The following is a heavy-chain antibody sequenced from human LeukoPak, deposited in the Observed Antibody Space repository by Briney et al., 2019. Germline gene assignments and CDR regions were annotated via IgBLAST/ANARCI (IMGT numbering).Heavy chain of an antibody. V-gene: IGHV4-34*01. Sequence: PSETLSLTCAVYGGSFSGYYWSWIRQPPGKGLEWIGEINHSGSTNYNPSLKSRVTISVDTSKNQFSLKLSSVTAADTAVYYCASDSQHYYFDYWGQGTLVTVSS. CDR3: ASDSQHYYFDY. CDR2: INHSGST. D-gene: IGHD2-21*01. J-gene: IGHJ4*02. CDR1: GGSFSGYY.